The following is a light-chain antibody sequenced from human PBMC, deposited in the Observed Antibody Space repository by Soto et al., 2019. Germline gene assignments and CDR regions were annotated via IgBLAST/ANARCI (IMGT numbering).Light chain of an antibody. CDR3: QQYNSYPYT. V-gene: IGKV1-5*03. CDR2: KAS. J-gene: IGKJ2*01. CDR1: QRISSW. Sequence: DIQMTQSPSTLSASVGDRVTITCGASQRISSWLAWYQQKPGKAPKLLIYKASSLESGVPSRFSGSGSGTEFTLTISSLQPDDFATYYCQQYNSYPYTLGQGTTVDIK.